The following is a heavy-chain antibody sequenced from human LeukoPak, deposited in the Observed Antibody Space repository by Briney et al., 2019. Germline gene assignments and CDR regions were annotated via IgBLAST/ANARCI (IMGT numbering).Heavy chain of an antibody. V-gene: IGHV4-30-4*01. CDR3: ARVAISDWYFDL. CDR2: IYYSGST. CDR1: GGSISSGDYY. J-gene: IGHJ2*01. D-gene: IGHD2-21*01. Sequence: SETLSLTRTVSGGSISSGDYYWSWIRQPPGKGLEWIGYIYYSGSTYYNPSLKSRVTISVDTSKNQFSLKLSSVTAADTAVYYCARVAISDWYFDLWGRGTLVTVSS.